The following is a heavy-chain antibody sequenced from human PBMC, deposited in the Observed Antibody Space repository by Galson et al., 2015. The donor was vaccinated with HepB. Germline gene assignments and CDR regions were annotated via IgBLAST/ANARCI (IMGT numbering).Heavy chain of an antibody. CDR1: GFTFSSYA. J-gene: IGHJ4*02. Sequence: SLRLSCAASGFTFSSYAMSWVRQAPGRGLEWVSAISGSGGNTYYADSVKGRFTISRDNSKNTLYLQMNSLRAEDTAVYFCAKGIKQWLWPYYFDYWGQGTLVTVSS. V-gene: IGHV3-23*01. D-gene: IGHD6-19*01. CDR2: ISGSGGNT. CDR3: AKGIKQWLWPYYFDY.